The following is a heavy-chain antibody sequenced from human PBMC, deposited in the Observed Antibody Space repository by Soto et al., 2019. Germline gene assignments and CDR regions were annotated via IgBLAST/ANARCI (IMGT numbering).Heavy chain of an antibody. CDR2: ILGSGVTT. Sequence: EVQLLESGGGFVQPGGSLRLSCAASGFRFSSYAMSWVRQAPGKGLEWVSAILGSGVTTYYADSVKGRFTISRDNSKNTVFLQMNSLRAEDTAVYYCAKDMSRGKYSSDCWGQGTLVTVSS. V-gene: IGHV3-23*01. CDR1: GFRFSSYA. D-gene: IGHD1-26*01. CDR3: AKDMSRGKYSSDC. J-gene: IGHJ4*02.